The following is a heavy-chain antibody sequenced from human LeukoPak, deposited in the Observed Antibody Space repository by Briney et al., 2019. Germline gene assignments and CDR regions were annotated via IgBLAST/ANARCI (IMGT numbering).Heavy chain of an antibody. CDR2: ISAYNGNT. CDR3: ARAPSRGGPSYWVWD. V-gene: IGHV1-18*01. J-gene: IGHJ4*02. D-gene: IGHD3-10*01. Sequence: ASVKVSCKASGYTFTSYGISWVRQAPGQGLEWMGWISAYNGNTNYAQKLQGRVTMTTDTSTSTAYMELRSLRSDDTAVYYCARAPSRGGPSYWVWDWGQGTLVTVSS. CDR1: GYTFTSYG.